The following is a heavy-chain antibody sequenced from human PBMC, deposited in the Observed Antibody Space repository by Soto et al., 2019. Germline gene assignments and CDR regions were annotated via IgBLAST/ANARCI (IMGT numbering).Heavy chain of an antibody. CDR1: GYTFTSYG. V-gene: IGHV1-18*04. CDR2: ISAYNGNT. J-gene: IGHJ4*02. Sequence: ASVNVSFKASGYTFTSYGISWVRQAPGQGLELMGWISAYNGNTNYAQKLQGRVTMTTDTSTSTAYMELRSLRSDDTAVYYCERDRGYYVSGTTFDYWGQGTLVTVSP. CDR3: ERDRGYYVSGTTFDY. D-gene: IGHD3-10*01.